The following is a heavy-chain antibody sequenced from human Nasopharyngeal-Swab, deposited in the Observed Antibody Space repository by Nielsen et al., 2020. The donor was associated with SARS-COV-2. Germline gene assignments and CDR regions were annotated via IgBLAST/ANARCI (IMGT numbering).Heavy chain of an antibody. CDR3: ARSPTPMVQGERDWFDP. V-gene: IGHV1-2*06. CDR1: GYTFTSYY. J-gene: IGHJ5*02. Sequence: ASVKVSCKASGYTFTSYYMHWVRQVPGQGLEWMGRINPNSGGTNYAQKFQGRVTMTRDTSISTAYMELSRLRSDDTAVYYCARSPTPMVQGERDWFDPWGQGTLVTVSS. CDR2: INPNSGGT. D-gene: IGHD3-10*01.